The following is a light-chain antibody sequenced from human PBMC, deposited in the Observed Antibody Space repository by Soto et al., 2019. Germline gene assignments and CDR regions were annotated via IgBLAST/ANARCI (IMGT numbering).Light chain of an antibody. V-gene: IGKV4-1*01. CDR2: WAS. Sequence: DIVITQSPDSLAVSLGERATINCKSSQSVLYSSNNKNYLAWYQQRTRQHPKLLMYWASTREAGVADRFNGSGSGTDFPLTVTSLQAENVEVYYCQQYYSSPYTVGQGTKLEIK. CDR3: QQYYSSPYT. J-gene: IGKJ2*01. CDR1: QSVLYSSNNKNY.